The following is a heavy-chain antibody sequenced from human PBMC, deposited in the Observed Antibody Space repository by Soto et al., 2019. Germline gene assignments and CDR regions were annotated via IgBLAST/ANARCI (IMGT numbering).Heavy chain of an antibody. CDR3: ARHLFSAGATHYYYYGMDF. J-gene: IGHJ6*02. D-gene: IGHD1-26*01. Sequence: SETLSLTCTVSGGTISSSSYYWGWIRQPPGKGLEWIGSIYYSGSTYYNPSLKSRVTISVDTSKNQFSLKLSSVTAADTAVYYCARHLFSAGATHYYYYGMDFWGQGTTVTVSS. CDR2: IYYSGST. CDR1: GGTISSSSYY. V-gene: IGHV4-39*01.